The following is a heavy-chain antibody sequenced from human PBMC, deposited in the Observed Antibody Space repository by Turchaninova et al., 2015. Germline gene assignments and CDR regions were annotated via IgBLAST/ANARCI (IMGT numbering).Heavy chain of an antibody. CDR1: GFTFRSYD. V-gene: IGHV3-21*01. CDR2: ISSSNTYR. Sequence: EVQLVESGGGLVKPGGSLRLSCAASGFTFRSYDMTWVRQAPGKGLEWVSCISSSNTYRNYADSVRGRCTISRDNAKNSLYLQMNNLRVEDTAIYFCAREKTAAGGDYWGQGTLVTVSA. D-gene: IGHD6-13*01. CDR3: AREKTAAGGDY. J-gene: IGHJ4*02.